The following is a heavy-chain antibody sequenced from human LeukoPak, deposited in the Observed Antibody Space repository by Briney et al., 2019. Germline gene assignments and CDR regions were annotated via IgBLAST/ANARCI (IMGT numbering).Heavy chain of an antibody. CDR1: GFTFSNYA. CDR3: AKDLPYAHYIDV. Sequence: GGSLSLSCAASGFTFSNYAMSWVRQAPGKGLEWVSAISGSGDSTYNADSMKGRLTISRDNSKNTLYLQMNSLRAEDTAVYYCAKDLPYAHYIDVWGKGTTVTVSS. D-gene: IGHD4-17*01. V-gene: IGHV3-23*01. CDR2: ISGSGDST. J-gene: IGHJ6*03.